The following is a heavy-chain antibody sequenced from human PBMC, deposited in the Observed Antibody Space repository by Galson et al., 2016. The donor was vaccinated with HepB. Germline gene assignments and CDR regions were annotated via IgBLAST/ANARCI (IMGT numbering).Heavy chain of an antibody. J-gene: IGHJ4*02. CDR2: IYPGDSDT. D-gene: IGHD6-13*01. Sequence: QSGAEVKQPGESLTISCQGSGYRFTTSWIGWVRQMPGQGLEWMGIIYPGDSDTRYSPSFQGQVTISVDKSISTAYLQWSSLKSSDSAMYYCARHELHSNSWYMDSWGQGTLVTVSS. V-gene: IGHV5-51*01. CDR1: GYRFTTSW. CDR3: ARHELHSNSWYMDS.